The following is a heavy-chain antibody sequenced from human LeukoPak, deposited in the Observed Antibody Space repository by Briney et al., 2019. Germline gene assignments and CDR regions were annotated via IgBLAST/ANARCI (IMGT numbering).Heavy chain of an antibody. CDR1: GFTFDDYA. CDR2: VNWNGGST. V-gene: IGHV3-20*04. Sequence: GGSLRLSCAASGFTFDDYAMNWVRQAPGKGLEWVSGVNWNGGSTGYADSVKGRFTISRDNAKNSLYLQMNSLRAEDTALYYCARAISGTYQAPFDYWGQGTLVTVSS. CDR3: ARAISGTYQAPFDY. D-gene: IGHD1-26*01. J-gene: IGHJ4*02.